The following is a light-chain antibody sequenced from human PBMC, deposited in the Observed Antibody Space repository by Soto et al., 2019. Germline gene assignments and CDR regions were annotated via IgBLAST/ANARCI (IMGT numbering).Light chain of an antibody. V-gene: IGKV4-1*01. Sequence: DIVMTQSPDSLAVSLGERATINCKSSQSVLYSSNNKNYLAWYQQKPGQPPKLLIYWASTRESGVPDRFSGGGSGTDSTLTISSLQAEDGAVYYCQQYYSTPRTFGQGTKVEIK. CDR2: WAS. CDR3: QQYYSTPRT. CDR1: QSVLYSSNNKNY. J-gene: IGKJ1*01.